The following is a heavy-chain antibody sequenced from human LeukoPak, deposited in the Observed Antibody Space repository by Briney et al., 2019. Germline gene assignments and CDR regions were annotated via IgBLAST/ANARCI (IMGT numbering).Heavy chain of an antibody. V-gene: IGHV1-8*02. D-gene: IGHD6-19*01. CDR1: GYTFTGYY. J-gene: IGHJ4*02. Sequence: ASVKVSCKASGYTFTGYYMHWVRQATGQGLEWMGWMNPNSGNTGYAQKFQGRVTMTRNTAISTAYMELSSLRSEDTAVYYCARGRRTSSGWSFWGQGTLVTVSS. CDR3: ARGRRTSSGWSF. CDR2: MNPNSGNT.